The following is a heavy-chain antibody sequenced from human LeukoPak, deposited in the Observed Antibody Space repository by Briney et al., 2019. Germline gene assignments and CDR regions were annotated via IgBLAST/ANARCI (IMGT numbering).Heavy chain of an antibody. Sequence: SETLSLTCTVSGGSISSYYWSWIRQPPGKGLEWIGYIYYSGSTNYNPSLKSRVTISVDTSKNQFSLKLSSVTAADTAVYYCARHVGDYYDSSALREADDAFDIWGQGTMVTVSS. J-gene: IGHJ3*02. CDR3: ARHVGDYYDSSALREADDAFDI. CDR1: GGSISSYY. CDR2: IYYSGST. D-gene: IGHD3-22*01. V-gene: IGHV4-59*08.